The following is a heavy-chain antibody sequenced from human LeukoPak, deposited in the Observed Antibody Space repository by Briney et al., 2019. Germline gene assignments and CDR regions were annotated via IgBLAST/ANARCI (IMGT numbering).Heavy chain of an antibody. CDR2: IYGSGST. J-gene: IGHJ3*01. Sequence: SETLSLTCTVSGDSISTYYWSWIRQPAGKGLEWIGRIYGSGSTNYNPSLKSRVTMSVDTSKNQFSLKLTSMTAADTAVYYCARDQVVAGDALDFWGQGTMVTVSS. CDR3: ARDQVVAGDALDF. V-gene: IGHV4-4*07. CDR1: GDSISTYY. D-gene: IGHD2-15*01.